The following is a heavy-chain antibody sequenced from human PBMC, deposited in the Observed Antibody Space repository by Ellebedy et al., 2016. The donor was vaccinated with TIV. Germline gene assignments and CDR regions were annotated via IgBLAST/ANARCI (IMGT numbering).Heavy chain of an antibody. CDR3: AKDRYYCSAKDY. CDR1: GFTFSSYA. Sequence: GESLKISCAASGFTFSSYAMSWVRQAPGKGLEWVSGISASGVGTYYADFVKGRFTISRDISTSTVYLLMGSLTTDDTALYYCAKDRYYCSAKDYWGQGIQVTVSS. V-gene: IGHV3-23*01. D-gene: IGHD2-15*01. J-gene: IGHJ4*02. CDR2: ISASGVGT.